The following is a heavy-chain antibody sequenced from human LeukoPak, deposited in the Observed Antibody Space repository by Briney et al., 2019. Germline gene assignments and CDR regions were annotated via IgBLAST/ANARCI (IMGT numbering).Heavy chain of an antibody. V-gene: IGHV4-34*01. CDR2: INHSGST. J-gene: IGHJ6*03. CDR1: GGSFSGYY. D-gene: IGHD2-8*01. Sequence: PSETLSLTCAVYGGSFSGYYWNWIRQPPGKGLEWIGEINHSGSTTYNPSLKSRVTISVDMSKNQFSLKMTSVTAADTAVYYCARGRGSCTNGVCPIVSYHYYYMDVWGEGTTVTVSS. CDR3: ARGRGSCTNGVCPIVSYHYYYMDV.